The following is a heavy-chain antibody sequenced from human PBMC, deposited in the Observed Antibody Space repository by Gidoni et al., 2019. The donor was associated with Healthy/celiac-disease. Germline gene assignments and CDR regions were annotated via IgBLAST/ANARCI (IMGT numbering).Heavy chain of an antibody. J-gene: IGHJ4*02. CDR1: GGSFSGYY. V-gene: IGHV4-34*01. D-gene: IGHD2-15*01. Sequence: QVQLQQWGAGLLKPSETLSLTCAVYGGSFSGYYWSWIRQPPGKGLEWNVEINHSGSTNYNPSLKSRVTISVDTSKNQFSLKLSSVTAADTAVYYCARVVRRSFDYWGQGTLVTVSS. CDR2: INHSGST. CDR3: ARVVRRSFDY.